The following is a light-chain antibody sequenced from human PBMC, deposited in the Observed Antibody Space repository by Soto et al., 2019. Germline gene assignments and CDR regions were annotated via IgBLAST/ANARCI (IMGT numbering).Light chain of an antibody. CDR1: SSNVGAGYD. Sequence: SVLTQPPSVSGAPGQRVTISCTGSSSNVGAGYDVHWYQQLPGTAPKLLIYSDINRPSGVPDRFFGSRSGISASLAITGLQAEDEADYYCQSYDSSLSGSVFGGGTKLTVL. J-gene: IGLJ3*02. V-gene: IGLV1-40*01. CDR2: SDI. CDR3: QSYDSSLSGSV.